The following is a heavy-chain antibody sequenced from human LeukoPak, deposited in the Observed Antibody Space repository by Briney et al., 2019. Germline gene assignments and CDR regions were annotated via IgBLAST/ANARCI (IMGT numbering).Heavy chain of an antibody. V-gene: IGHV1-3*01. D-gene: IGHD6-13*01. J-gene: IGHJ6*02. Sequence: ASVKVSCKASGYTFTSYAMHWVRQAPGQRLEWMGWINAGNGNTKYSQKFQGRVTITRDTSASTAYMELSSLRSEDTAVYYCARGSVGYSSSWYIGMNGMDVWGQGTTVTVSS. CDR1: GYTFTSYA. CDR3: ARGSVGYSSSWYIGMNGMDV. CDR2: INAGNGNT.